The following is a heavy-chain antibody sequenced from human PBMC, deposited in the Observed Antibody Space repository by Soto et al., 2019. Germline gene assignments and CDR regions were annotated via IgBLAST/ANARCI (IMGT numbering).Heavy chain of an antibody. CDR1: GFTFSGST. CDR3: TGGYCTGGTCYSGYFQH. V-gene: IGHV3-73*02. Sequence: DVQLVQSGGGLVQPGGSLKLSCAASGFTFSGSTVHWVRQASGEGLQWVGRIRSKANDYATTYIASVKGRFTISRDDSRNTAYLQMSDLKTEDTAVYYCTGGYCTGGTCYSGYFQHWGHGALVTVFS. CDR2: IRSKANDYAT. J-gene: IGHJ1*01. D-gene: IGHD2-15*01.